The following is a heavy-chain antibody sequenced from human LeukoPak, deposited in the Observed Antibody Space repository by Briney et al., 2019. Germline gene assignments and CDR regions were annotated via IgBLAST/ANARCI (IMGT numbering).Heavy chain of an antibody. CDR3: ARSVSKQTGYSSSWHVTAFDI. V-gene: IGHV3-7*01. CDR1: GFTFSSYW. Sequence: GGSLRLSCAASGFTFSSYWMSWVRQAPGKGLEWVANIKQDGSEKYYVDSVEGRFTISRDNAKNSLYLQMNSLRAEDTAVYYCARSVSKQTGYSSSWHVTAFDIWGQGTMVTVSS. D-gene: IGHD6-13*01. J-gene: IGHJ3*02. CDR2: IKQDGSEK.